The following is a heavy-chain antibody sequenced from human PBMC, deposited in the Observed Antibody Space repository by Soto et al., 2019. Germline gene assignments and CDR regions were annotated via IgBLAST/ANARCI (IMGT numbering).Heavy chain of an antibody. Sequence: GASVKVSCKASGYTFTGYYMHWVRQAPGQGLEWMGWINPNSGGTNYAQKFQGWVTMTRDTSISTAYMELSRLRSDDTAVYYCARDLGTYYDCWSGSDKPRYYFAYWGQGTLVTVSS. CDR1: GYTFTGYY. D-gene: IGHD3-3*01. V-gene: IGHV1-2*04. CDR3: ARDLGTYYDCWSGSDKPRYYFAY. J-gene: IGHJ4*02. CDR2: INPNSGGT.